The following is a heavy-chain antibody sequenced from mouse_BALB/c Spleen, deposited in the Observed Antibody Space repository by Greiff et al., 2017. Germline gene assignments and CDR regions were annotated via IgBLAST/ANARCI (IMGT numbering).Heavy chain of an antibody. V-gene: IGHV1-69*02. J-gene: IGHJ4*01. CDR1: GYTFTSYW. D-gene: IGHD2-1*01. Sequence: QVQLQQPGAELVKPGASVKLSCKASGYTFTSYWINWVKQRPGQGLEWIGNIYPSDSYTNYNQKFKDKATLTVDKSSSTAYMQLSSPTSEDSAVYYCTGGNYQGYAMDYWGQGTSVTVSS. CDR3: TGGNYQGYAMDY. CDR2: IYPSDSYT.